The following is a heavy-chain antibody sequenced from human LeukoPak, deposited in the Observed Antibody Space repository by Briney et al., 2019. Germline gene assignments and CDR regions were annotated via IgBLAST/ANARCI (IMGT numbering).Heavy chain of an antibody. Sequence: ASVTVSCTASGGTFSSYAISWVRQAPGQGLEWMGGIIPIFGTANYAQKFQGRVTITADESTSTAYMELSSLRSEDTAVYYCAREGAHIQAIDYWGQGTLVTVSS. CDR3: AREGAHIQAIDY. J-gene: IGHJ4*02. CDR2: IIPIFGTA. V-gene: IGHV1-69*13. CDR1: GGTFSSYA. D-gene: IGHD2-21*01.